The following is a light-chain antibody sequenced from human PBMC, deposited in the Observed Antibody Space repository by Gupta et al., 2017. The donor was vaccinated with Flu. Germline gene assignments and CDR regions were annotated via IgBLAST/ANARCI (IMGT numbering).Light chain of an antibody. CDR2: KGS. CDR3: QAWDSSTGV. Sequence: SYELTQPPSVTVSPGQTASITSSGDKLGDKYACWYQQKPGQSPLLVIYKGSNRASVLPDRFSGSNSGTTATLTMGETQARDDDYYYCQAWDSSTGVFGTGTKITVL. V-gene: IGLV3-1*01. J-gene: IGLJ1*01. CDR1: KLGDKY.